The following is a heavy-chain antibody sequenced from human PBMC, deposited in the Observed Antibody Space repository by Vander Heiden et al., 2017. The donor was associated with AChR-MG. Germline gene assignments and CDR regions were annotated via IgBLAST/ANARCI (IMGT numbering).Heavy chain of an antibody. Sequence: QLQLQESGPGLVKPSETLSLTCTVSGGSISSSSYYWGWTRQPPGKGLEWIGSIYYSGSTYYNPSLKSRVTISVDTSKNQFSLKLSSVTAADTAVYYCARPGIAVAGGDYWGQGTLVTVSS. CDR1: GGSISSSSYY. CDR2: IYYSGST. J-gene: IGHJ4*02. V-gene: IGHV4-39*01. D-gene: IGHD6-19*01. CDR3: ARPGIAVAGGDY.